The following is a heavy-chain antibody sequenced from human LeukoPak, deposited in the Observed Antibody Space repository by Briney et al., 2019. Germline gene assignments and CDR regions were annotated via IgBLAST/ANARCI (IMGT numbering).Heavy chain of an antibody. CDR1: GYTFTGYY. CDR3: ARLGGSGSYYKGYFDY. V-gene: IGHV1-2*02. Sequence: ASVKVSCKASGYTFTGYYMHWVRQAPGQGLEWMGWINPNSGGTNYAQKLQGRVTMTTDTSTSTAYMELRSLRSDDTAVYYCARLGGSGSYYKGYFDYWGQGTLVTVSS. CDR2: INPNSGGT. D-gene: IGHD3-10*01. J-gene: IGHJ4*02.